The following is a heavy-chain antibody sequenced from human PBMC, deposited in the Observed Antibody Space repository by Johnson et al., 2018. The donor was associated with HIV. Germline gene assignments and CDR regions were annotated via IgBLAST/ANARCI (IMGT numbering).Heavy chain of an antibody. D-gene: IGHD6-19*01. CDR3: ARAGSSGWSNDAFDI. V-gene: IGHV3-7*01. Sequence: VQLVESGGGVVQPGRSLRLSCADSGFTFSSYAMSWVRQAPGKGLEWVANIKQDGSEKYYVDSVKGRFTISRDNAKNSLYLQMNSLRAGDTAVYYCARAGSSGWSNDAFDIWGQGTMVTVSS. CDR2: IKQDGSEK. CDR1: GFTFSSYA. J-gene: IGHJ3*02.